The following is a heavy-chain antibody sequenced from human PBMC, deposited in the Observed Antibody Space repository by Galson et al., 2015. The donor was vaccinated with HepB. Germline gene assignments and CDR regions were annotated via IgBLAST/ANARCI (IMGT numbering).Heavy chain of an antibody. CDR2: TYYRSKWYN. Sequence: CAISGDSVSSNSAAWNWIRQSPSRGLEWLGRTYYRSKWYNDYAVAVKSRITINPDTSKNQFSLQLNSVTPEDTAVYYCAREDYDILTGYYHYWYFDLWGRGTLVTVSS. V-gene: IGHV6-1*01. D-gene: IGHD3-9*01. CDR1: GDSVSSNSAA. J-gene: IGHJ2*01. CDR3: AREDYDILTGYYHYWYFDL.